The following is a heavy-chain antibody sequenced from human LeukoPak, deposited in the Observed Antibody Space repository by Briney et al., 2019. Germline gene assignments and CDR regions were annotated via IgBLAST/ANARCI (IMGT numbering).Heavy chain of an antibody. J-gene: IGHJ5*02. D-gene: IGHD3-22*01. V-gene: IGHV4-38-2*02. CDR3: ARHADLYDSSGYYYGYNWFDP. Sequence: SETLSLTCTVSGYSISSGYYWAWIRQPPGQGLEWIGSVHHTGITYYNPSLKSRVTISADTSNNQFSLKVRSVTPADTAVYYCARHADLYDSSGYYYGYNWFDPWGQGTLVTVSS. CDR2: VHHTGIT. CDR1: GYSISSGYY.